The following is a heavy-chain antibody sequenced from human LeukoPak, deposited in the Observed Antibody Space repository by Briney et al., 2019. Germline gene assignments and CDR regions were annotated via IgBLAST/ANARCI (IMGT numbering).Heavy chain of an antibody. CDR2: IYTTGSS. V-gene: IGHV4-4*07. Sequence: SETLSLTCTVSGGSNSSYYWSWIRQPAGKGLEWLGRIYTTGSSNYNPSLKSRVTMSVDTSKDQFSLKLSSVTAADTAVYYCARDNPVAGNRGIDYWGQGTLVTVSS. D-gene: IGHD6-19*01. J-gene: IGHJ4*02. CDR3: ARDNPVAGNRGIDY. CDR1: GGSNSSYY.